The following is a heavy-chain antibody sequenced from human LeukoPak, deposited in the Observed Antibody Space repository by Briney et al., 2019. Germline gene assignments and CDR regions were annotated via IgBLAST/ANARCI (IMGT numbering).Heavy chain of an antibody. Sequence: PGGSLRLSCAASGFTLSSYSMSWVRQAPGKGLEWVSFISSSSSYMYYADSVKGRFTITRDNAKNSLSLQMNILRAGDTAADYYARDRWLQSNYYTDVWGKGTTVTISS. J-gene: IGHJ6*03. CDR2: ISSSSSYM. CDR3: ARDRWLQSNYYTDV. CDR1: GFTLSSYS. D-gene: IGHD5-24*01. V-gene: IGHV3-21*01.